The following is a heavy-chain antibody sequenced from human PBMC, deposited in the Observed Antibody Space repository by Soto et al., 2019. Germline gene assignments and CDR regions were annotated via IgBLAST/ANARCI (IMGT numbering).Heavy chain of an antibody. CDR2: ISYDGSNK. CDR1: GFTLSSYA. CDR3: ARGPLNDYDYYYYGMDV. V-gene: IGHV3-30-3*01. J-gene: IGHJ6*02. D-gene: IGHD4-17*01. Sequence: QVQLVESGGGVVQPGRSLRLSCAASGFTLSSYAMHWVRQAPGKGLEWVAVISYDGSNKYYADSVKGRFTISRDNSKNTLYLQMNSLRAEDTAVYYCARGPLNDYDYYYYGMDVWGQGTTVTVSS.